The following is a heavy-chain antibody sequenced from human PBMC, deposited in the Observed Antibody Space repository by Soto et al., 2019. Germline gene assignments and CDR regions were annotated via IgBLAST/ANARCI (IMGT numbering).Heavy chain of an antibody. CDR1: GGTFSSYA. CDR3: ARDGTYGGNSAYYYGMDV. D-gene: IGHD4-17*01. CDR2: IIPIFGTA. V-gene: IGHV1-69*12. Sequence: QVQLVQSGAEVKKPGSSVKVSCKASGGTFSSYAISWVRQAPGQGLEWMGGIIPIFGTANYAQKFQGRVTITADESTSTAYMELSRLRSEDTAVYYCARDGTYGGNSAYYYGMDVWGQGTTVTVSS. J-gene: IGHJ6*02.